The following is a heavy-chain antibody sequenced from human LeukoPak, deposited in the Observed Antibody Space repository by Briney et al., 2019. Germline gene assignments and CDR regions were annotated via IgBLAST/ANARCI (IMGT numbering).Heavy chain of an antibody. Sequence: GGSLRLSCAASGFIFSDSAIHWVRQASGKGLEWVGRIRNKAKSYATAYAESVKGRFTISRDDSKNTAYLQMNSLKIEDTAVYYCTHSYDSSGYYGAFDIWGQGTMVTVSS. D-gene: IGHD3-22*01. J-gene: IGHJ3*02. CDR1: GFIFSDSA. V-gene: IGHV3-73*01. CDR3: THSYDSSGYYGAFDI. CDR2: IRNKAKSYAT.